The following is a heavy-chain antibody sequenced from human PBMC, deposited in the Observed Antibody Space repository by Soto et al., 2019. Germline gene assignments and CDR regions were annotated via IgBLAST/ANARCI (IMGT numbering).Heavy chain of an antibody. CDR3: ARDGSTVTTNYHYAMDV. CDR1: GFTFSTSH. CDR2: IHSGGSRI. J-gene: IGHJ6*02. D-gene: IGHD4-17*01. V-gene: IGHV3-48*03. Sequence: EVQLVESGGGLVQPGGSLLLSCAASGFTFSTSHMNWVRQAPGKGLEWVSYIHSGGSRIYYADSVKGRFTISRDNAKNSLYLQMNSLRAEDTAVYYCARDGSTVTTNYHYAMDVWGQGTTVTVSS.